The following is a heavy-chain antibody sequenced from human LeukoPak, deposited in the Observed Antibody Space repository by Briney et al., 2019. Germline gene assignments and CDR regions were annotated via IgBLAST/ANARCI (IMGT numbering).Heavy chain of an antibody. Sequence: GGSLRLSCAASGFTFSDNWMTWVRQAPGKGLEWVANINEDGSLKYYVDSVKGRFFIPRDNTKNSLYLQMSTLRAEDTAVYYCARVGRNGWDFDHWGQGTLVTVSS. CDR3: ARVGRNGWDFDH. D-gene: IGHD6-19*01. CDR1: GFTFSDNW. J-gene: IGHJ4*02. V-gene: IGHV3-7*01. CDR2: INEDGSLK.